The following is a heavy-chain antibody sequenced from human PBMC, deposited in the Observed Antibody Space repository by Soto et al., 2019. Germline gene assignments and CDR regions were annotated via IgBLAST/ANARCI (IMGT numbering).Heavy chain of an antibody. CDR3: ARQHYDFWSGYYIGPGMDV. J-gene: IGHJ6*02. Sequence: SETLSLTCTVSGGSISSFYYYWSWIRQPPGKGLEWIGYIYYSGSTYYNPSLKSRVTISVDTSKNQFSLKLSSVTAADTAVYYCARQHYDFWSGYYIGPGMDVWGQGTTVTVSS. V-gene: IGHV4-30-4*01. CDR2: IYYSGST. CDR1: GGSISSFYYY. D-gene: IGHD3-3*01.